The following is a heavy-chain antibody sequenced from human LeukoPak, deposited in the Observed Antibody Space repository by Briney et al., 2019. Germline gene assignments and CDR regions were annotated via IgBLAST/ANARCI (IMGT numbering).Heavy chain of an antibody. Sequence: PSETLSLTCAVNGGSFNIYYWSWIRQPPGKGLEWIGEINHTGRTNYNPSLKSRVTISIDTPKNQFSLKLNSVTPEDTAVYYCARGLDDYWGQGTLVTVSS. V-gene: IGHV4-34*01. CDR1: GGSFNIYY. CDR2: INHTGRT. J-gene: IGHJ4*02. CDR3: ARGLDDY.